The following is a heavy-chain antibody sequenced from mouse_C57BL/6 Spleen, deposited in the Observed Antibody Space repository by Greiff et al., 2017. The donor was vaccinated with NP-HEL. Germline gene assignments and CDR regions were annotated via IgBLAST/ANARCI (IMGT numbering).Heavy chain of an antibody. Sequence: EVMLVESGPGLAKPSQTLSLTCSVTGYSITSDYWNWIRKFPGNKLEYMGYISYSGSTYYNPSLKSRISITRDTSKNQYYLQLNSVTTEDTATYYCARSPLYCTPYFDVWGTGTTVTVSS. J-gene: IGHJ1*03. CDR1: GYSITSDY. CDR3: ARSPLYCTPYFDV. D-gene: IGHD1-1*01. CDR2: ISYSGST. V-gene: IGHV3-8*01.